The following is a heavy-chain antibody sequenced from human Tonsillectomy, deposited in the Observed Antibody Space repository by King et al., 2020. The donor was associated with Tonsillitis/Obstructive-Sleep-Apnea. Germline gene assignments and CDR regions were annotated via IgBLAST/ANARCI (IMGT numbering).Heavy chain of an antibody. J-gene: IGHJ3*02. CDR3: ARAELAYCGGDCYDGDAFDI. D-gene: IGHD2-21*01. CDR1: GVSFSSGSYY. Sequence: QLQESGPGLVKPSETLSLTCTVSGVSFSSGSYYWSWIRQPPGKGLGWIGYIYYSGSTNYNPSLKSRGTISVDTSTKQFSLKLSSVTAADTAVYYCARAELAYCGGDCYDGDAFDIWGQGTMVTVSS. V-gene: IGHV4-61*01. CDR2: IYYSGST.